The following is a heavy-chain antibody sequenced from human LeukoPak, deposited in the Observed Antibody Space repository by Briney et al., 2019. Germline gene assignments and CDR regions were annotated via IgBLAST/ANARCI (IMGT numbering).Heavy chain of an antibody. D-gene: IGHD3-22*01. J-gene: IGHJ3*02. CDR2: ISGSGGST. CDR1: GFTFSSYA. V-gene: IGHV3-23*01. Sequence: RSGRSLRLSCAASGFTFSSYAMSWVRQAPGKGLEWVSAISGSGGSTYYADSVKGRFTISRDNSKNTLYLQMNSLRAEDTAVYYCAKDGYYDHGYAFDIWGQGTMVTVSS. CDR3: AKDGYYDHGYAFDI.